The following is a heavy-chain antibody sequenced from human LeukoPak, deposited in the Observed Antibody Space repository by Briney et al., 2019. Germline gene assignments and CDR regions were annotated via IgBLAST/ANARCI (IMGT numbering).Heavy chain of an antibody. CDR3: AREIQAPGKTLDY. V-gene: IGHV3-30*02. CDR2: IRYDGSNK. CDR1: GFSFSDYA. Sequence: GGSLRLSCAASGFSFSDYAIYWVRQTPGKGLEWVASIRYDGSNKIYADSVKGRFTISRDNSYNTVYLQMTGLRAEDTAVYYCAREIQAPGKTLDYWGQGALVTVSS. J-gene: IGHJ4*02.